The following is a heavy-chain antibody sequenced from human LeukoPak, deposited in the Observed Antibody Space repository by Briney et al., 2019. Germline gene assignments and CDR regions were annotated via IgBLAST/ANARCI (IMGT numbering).Heavy chain of an antibody. D-gene: IGHD1-14*01. CDR1: GFTFSSYR. CDR2: IGSSRSYI. V-gene: IGHV3-21*01. Sequence: GGSLTLFCAASGFTFSSYRMNWLRQAPGKGMEWVSSIGSSRSYISYADSVKGRFTISRDNAKNSLYLQMNSLRAEDTAVYYCAGTTDYWGQGTLVTVSS. J-gene: IGHJ4*02. CDR3: AGTTDY.